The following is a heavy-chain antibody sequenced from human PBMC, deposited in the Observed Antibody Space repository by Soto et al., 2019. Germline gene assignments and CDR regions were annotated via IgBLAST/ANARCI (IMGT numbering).Heavy chain of an antibody. CDR2: IDPSDSYT. D-gene: IGHD6-6*01. J-gene: IGHJ5*02. V-gene: IGHV5-10-1*01. Sequence: GESLKISCKGSGYIFTSYWISWVRQMPGKGLEWMGRIDPSDSYTNYSPSFQGHVTISADKSISTAYLQWNSLKASDAAIYYCARRADSSSPNWFDPWGQGTLVTVSS. CDR3: ARRADSSSPNWFDP. CDR1: GYIFTSYW.